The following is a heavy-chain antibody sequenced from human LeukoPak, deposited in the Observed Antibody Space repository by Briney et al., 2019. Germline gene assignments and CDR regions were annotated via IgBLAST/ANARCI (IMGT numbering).Heavy chain of an antibody. D-gene: IGHD3-22*01. CDR3: AKGAAGDSSGYYASIDY. CDR1: GFTFSSYG. V-gene: IGHV3-30*02. CDR2: IRYDGSNK. J-gene: IGHJ4*02. Sequence: PGGSLRLSCAASGFTFSSYGMHWVRQAPGKGLEWVAFIRYDGSNKYYADSVKGRFTTSRDNSKNTLFLQMNSLRPEDTAVYYCAKGAAGDSSGYYASIDYWGQGTLVTVSS.